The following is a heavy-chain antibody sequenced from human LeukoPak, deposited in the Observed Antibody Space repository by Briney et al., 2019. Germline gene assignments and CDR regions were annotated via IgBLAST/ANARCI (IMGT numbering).Heavy chain of an antibody. D-gene: IGHD3-9*01. CDR1: GYTFTSYG. CDR2: ISAYNGNT. CDR3: ARAYYDILTGYPNVDY. J-gene: IGHJ4*02. Sequence: ASVKVSCKASGYTFTSYGISWVRQAPGQGLEWMGWISAYNGNTNYAQKLQGRVTMTTDTSTSTAYMELRSLRSDDTAVYYCARAYYDILTGYPNVDYWGQRTLVTVSS. V-gene: IGHV1-18*01.